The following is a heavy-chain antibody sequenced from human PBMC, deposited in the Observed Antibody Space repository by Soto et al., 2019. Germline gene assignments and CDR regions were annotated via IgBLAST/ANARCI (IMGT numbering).Heavy chain of an antibody. J-gene: IGHJ4*02. V-gene: IGHV3-23*01. CDR1: GFTFSTYA. D-gene: IGHD6-13*01. CDR2: ISGSGGST. Sequence: GSLRLSCAASGFTFSTYAMSWVRQAPGKGLEWVSAISGSGGSTYYADSVKGRFTISRDNSKNTLYLQMNSLRAEDTAVYYCAKCSSWYAIVDYWGQGTLVTVSS. CDR3: AKCSSWYAIVDY.